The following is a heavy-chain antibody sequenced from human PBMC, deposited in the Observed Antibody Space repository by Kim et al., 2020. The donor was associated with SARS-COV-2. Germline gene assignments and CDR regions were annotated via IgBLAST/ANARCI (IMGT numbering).Heavy chain of an antibody. CDR3: ARGVRLEYSASSGCPIDS. CDR2: IYTSGTI. J-gene: IGHJ4*02. CDR1: GGSISSGSYY. Sequence: SETLSLTCTVSGGSISSGSYYWSWIRQPAGKGLEWIGRIYTSGTIDYNPSLKSRVTISVDTSKNQFSLRLNSVTATDTAVYYCARGVRLEYSASSGCPIDSWGQGTLVTVSS. D-gene: IGHD6-6*01. V-gene: IGHV4-61*02.